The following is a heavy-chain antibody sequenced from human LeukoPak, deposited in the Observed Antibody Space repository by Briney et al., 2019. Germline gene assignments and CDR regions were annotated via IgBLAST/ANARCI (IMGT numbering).Heavy chain of an antibody. CDR3: ARSLRGSRQNWYFDL. CDR1: GGSFSGYY. J-gene: IGHJ2*01. CDR2: INHSGST. V-gene: IGHV4-34*01. Sequence: SETLSLTCAVYGGSFSGYYWSWIRQPPGKGLEWIGEINHSGSTNYNPSLKCRVTISVDTSKNQFSLKLSSVTAADTAVYYCARSLRGSRQNWYFDLWGRGTLVTVSS. D-gene: IGHD3-16*01.